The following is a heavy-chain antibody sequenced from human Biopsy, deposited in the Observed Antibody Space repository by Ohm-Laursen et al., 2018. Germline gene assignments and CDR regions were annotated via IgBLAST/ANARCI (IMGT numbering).Heavy chain of an antibody. J-gene: IGHJ4*02. CDR1: GFTFTNYD. CDR2: INPSRSSM. D-gene: IGHD7-27*01. V-gene: IGHV3-21*01. Sequence: SLRLSCTASGFTFTNYDMPWVRQAPGKGLEWVSIINPSRSSMSYADSVKGRFTISRDNSNNSLYLQMNSLKAKDTAVYYCARDPNWGSGYWGQGTLVTVSS. CDR3: ARDPNWGSGY.